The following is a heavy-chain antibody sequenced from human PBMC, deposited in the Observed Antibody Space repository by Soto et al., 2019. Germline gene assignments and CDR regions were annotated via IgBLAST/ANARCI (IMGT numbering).Heavy chain of an antibody. V-gene: IGHV3-23*01. J-gene: IGHJ4*02. CDR1: GFTFNMYS. Sequence: GGSLRLSCAASGFTFNMYSMSWVRQAPGKGLEWVSGTTGVGDNTFYADSVKGRFTISRDNSKNTLYLQMKSLRVEDTAIYYCAKDLSSAATGTLWGPIDYWGQGALVTVSS. CDR2: TTGVGDNT. CDR3: AKDLSSAATGTLWGPIDY. D-gene: IGHD6-13*01.